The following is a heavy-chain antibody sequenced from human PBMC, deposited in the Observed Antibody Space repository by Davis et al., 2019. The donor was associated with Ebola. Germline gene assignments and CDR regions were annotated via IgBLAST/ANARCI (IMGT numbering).Heavy chain of an antibody. D-gene: IGHD3-22*01. Sequence: GGSLRLSCAASGFTFSSYAMSWVRQAPGKGLEWVAVISYDGSNKYYADSVKGRFTISRDNSKNTLYLQMNSLRAEDTAVYYCAKEVDYYDSSALYYYYYGMDVWGQGTTVTVSS. J-gene: IGHJ6*02. CDR3: AKEVDYYDSSALYYYYYGMDV. CDR2: ISYDGSNK. CDR1: GFTFSSYA. V-gene: IGHV3-30*18.